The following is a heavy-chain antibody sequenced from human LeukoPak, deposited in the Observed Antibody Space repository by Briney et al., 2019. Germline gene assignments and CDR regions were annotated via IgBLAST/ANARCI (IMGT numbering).Heavy chain of an antibody. J-gene: IGHJ5*02. CDR1: GGSFSGYY. D-gene: IGHD2-2*01. CDR3: ARGRPFVVVPAAIIRRYNWFDP. V-gene: IGHV4-34*01. Sequence: SETLSLTCAVYGGSFSGYYWSWIRQPPGKGLEWIGEINHSGSTNYNPSLKSRVTISVDTSKNQFSLKLSSVTAADTAVYYCARGRPFVVVPAAIIRRYNWFDPWGQGTLVTVSS. CDR2: INHSGST.